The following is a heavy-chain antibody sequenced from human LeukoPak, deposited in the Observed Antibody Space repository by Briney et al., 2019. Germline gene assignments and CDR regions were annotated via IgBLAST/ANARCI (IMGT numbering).Heavy chain of an antibody. CDR1: GFTFSSYS. CDR2: ISSSSSTI. CDR3: ARATTYNFFNY. V-gene: IGHV3-48*01. Sequence: GGSLRLSCAASGFTFSSYSMNWVRQAPGKGLEWVSYISSSSSTIYYADSVKGRFTISRDNAKNSLYLQMNSLRAEDTAMYYCARATTYNFFNYWGQGTLVTVSS. D-gene: IGHD1-7*01. J-gene: IGHJ4*02.